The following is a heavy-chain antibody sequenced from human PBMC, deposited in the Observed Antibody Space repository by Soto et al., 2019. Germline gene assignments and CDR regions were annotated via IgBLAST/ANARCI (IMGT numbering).Heavy chain of an antibody. CDR1: GGTFSSYT. CDR2: IIPILGIS. V-gene: IGHV1-69*02. D-gene: IGHD4-4*01. Sequence: QVQLVQSGAEVKKPGSSVKVSCKASGGTFSSYTISWVRQAPGQGLEWMGRIIPILGISNYAQKFQGRVTITADKSTSTAYMERSSPRSEDTAVYYCARGGGSNYVIWHYYYYMAVWGKGTTVTVSS. CDR3: ARGGGSNYVIWHYYYYMAV. J-gene: IGHJ6*03.